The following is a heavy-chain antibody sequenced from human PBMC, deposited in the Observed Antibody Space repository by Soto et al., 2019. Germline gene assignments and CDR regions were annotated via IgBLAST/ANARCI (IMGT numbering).Heavy chain of an antibody. V-gene: IGHV3-74*01. Sequence: GGSLRLSCAASGFTFSSYWMHWFRQAPGKGLAWVSRINSDGSSTSYADSVKGRFTISRDNAKNTVYLQMNSLRAEDTAVYYCARTSLGVPDAPREEEWGPGTRVTVAS. CDR3: ARTSLGVPDAPREEE. D-gene: IGHD3-16*01. J-gene: IGHJ4*02. CDR1: GFTFSSYW. CDR2: INSDGSST.